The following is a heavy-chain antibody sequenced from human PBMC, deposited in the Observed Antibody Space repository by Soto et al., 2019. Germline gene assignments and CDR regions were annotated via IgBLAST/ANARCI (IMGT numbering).Heavy chain of an antibody. V-gene: IGHV4-59*01. CDR2: IYYSGST. D-gene: IGHD1-20*01. Sequence: PSETLSLTCTVSGGSISSYYWSWIRQPPGKGLEWIGYIYYSGSTNYNPSLKSRVTISVDTSKNQFSLKLSSVTAADTAVYYCARDLSYSLTGTRGWFDPWGQGTMVTVS. J-gene: IGHJ5*02. CDR3: ARDLSYSLTGTRGWFDP. CDR1: GGSISSYY.